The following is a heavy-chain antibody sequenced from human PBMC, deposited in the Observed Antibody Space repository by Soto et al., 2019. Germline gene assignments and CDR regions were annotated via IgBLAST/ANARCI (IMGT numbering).Heavy chain of an antibody. CDR3: ARLLYYYGSGSYTYYYYGMDV. CDR1: GGSITSSSYY. J-gene: IGHJ6*02. Sequence: SETLSLTCTVSGGSITSSSYYWGWIRQPPGKGLEWIGSIYYSGSTNYNPSLKSRVTISVDTSKNQFSLKLSSVTAADTAVYYCARLLYYYGSGSYTYYYYGMDVWGQGTTVTVSS. V-gene: IGHV4-39*07. CDR2: IYYSGST. D-gene: IGHD3-10*01.